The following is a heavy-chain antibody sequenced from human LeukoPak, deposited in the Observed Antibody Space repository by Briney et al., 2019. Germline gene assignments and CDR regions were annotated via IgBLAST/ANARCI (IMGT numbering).Heavy chain of an antibody. CDR2: IYYSGST. J-gene: IGHJ4*02. D-gene: IGHD1-1*01. V-gene: IGHV4-39*07. CDR3: ARIEVRGIKIDY. Sequence: PSETLSLTCTVSGGSISSSSYYWGWIRQPPGKGLEWIGSIYYSGSTYYNPSLKSRVTISVDTSKNQFSLKLSSVTAADTAVYYCARIEVRGIKIDYWGQGTLVTVSS. CDR1: GGSISSSSYY.